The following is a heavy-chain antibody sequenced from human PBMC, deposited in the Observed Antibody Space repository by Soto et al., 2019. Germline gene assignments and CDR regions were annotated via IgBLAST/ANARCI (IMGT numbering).Heavy chain of an antibody. Sequence: GASVKVSCKASGYTFTSYAMHWVRQAPGQRLEWMGWINAGNGNTKYSQKFQGRVTITRDTSASTAYMELSSLRSEDTAVYYCGRGGSDTAMVTFDYWGQGTLVTVSS. D-gene: IGHD5-18*01. CDR3: GRGGSDTAMVTFDY. J-gene: IGHJ4*02. V-gene: IGHV1-3*01. CDR2: INAGNGNT. CDR1: GYTFTSYA.